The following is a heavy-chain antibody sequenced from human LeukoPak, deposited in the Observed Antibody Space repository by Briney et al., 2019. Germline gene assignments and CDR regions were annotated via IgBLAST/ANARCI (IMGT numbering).Heavy chain of an antibody. Sequence: ASVKVSCKASGYTFTSYYMHWVRQAPGQGLEWMGWINPNSGGTNYAQKFQGRVTMTRDTSISTAYMELSRLRSDDTAVYYCARDHYYDRLFDYWGQGTLVTVSS. D-gene: IGHD3-22*01. V-gene: IGHV1-2*02. CDR2: INPNSGGT. CDR1: GYTFTSYY. CDR3: ARDHYYDRLFDY. J-gene: IGHJ4*02.